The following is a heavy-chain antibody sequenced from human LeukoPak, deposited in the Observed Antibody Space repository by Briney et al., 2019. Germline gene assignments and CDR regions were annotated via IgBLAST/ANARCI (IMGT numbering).Heavy chain of an antibody. CDR3: AKMYGGTYIGN. CDR2: INQDGSET. CDR1: GFTPIHYW. J-gene: IGHJ4*02. D-gene: IGHD1-26*01. V-gene: IGHV3-7*01. Sequence: GGSLRLSCALSGFTPIHYWMTWVRQAPGKGLEWVANINQDGSETFYVDSVKGRFTISRDNAKNSVYLQMNSLRAEDTAVYYCAKMYGGTYIGNWGQGTLVTVSA.